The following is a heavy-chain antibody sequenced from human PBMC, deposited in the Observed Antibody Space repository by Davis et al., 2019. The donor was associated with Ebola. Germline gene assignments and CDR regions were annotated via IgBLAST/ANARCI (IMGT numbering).Heavy chain of an antibody. Sequence: ASVKVSCKASGYTFTSYAMHWVRQAPGQRLEWMGWINAGNGNTKYSQKFQGRVTITRDTSASTAYMELSSLRSEDTAVYYCARELPKRWELLSFDYWGQGTLVTVSS. CDR1: GYTFTSYA. J-gene: IGHJ4*02. D-gene: IGHD1-26*01. CDR3: ARELPKRWELLSFDY. V-gene: IGHV1-3*01. CDR2: INAGNGNT.